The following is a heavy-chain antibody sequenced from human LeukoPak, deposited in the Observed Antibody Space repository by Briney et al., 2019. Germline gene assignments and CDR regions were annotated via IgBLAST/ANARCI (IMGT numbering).Heavy chain of an antibody. J-gene: IGHJ5*02. CDR3: ARVPSDILTGYRNWFDP. CDR1: GYTFTSYG. V-gene: IGHV1-18*01. CDR2: ISAYNGNT. D-gene: IGHD3-9*01. Sequence: ASVKVSWKASGYTFTSYGISWVRQAPGQGLEWMGWISAYNGNTNYVQKFQGRVTMTTDTSTSTAYMELRSLRSDDTAVYYCARVPSDILTGYRNWFDPWGQGTLVTVSS.